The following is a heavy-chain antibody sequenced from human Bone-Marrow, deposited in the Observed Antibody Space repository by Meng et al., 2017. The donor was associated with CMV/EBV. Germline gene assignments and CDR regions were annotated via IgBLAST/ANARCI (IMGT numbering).Heavy chain of an antibody. Sequence: GSLRLSCTVSGGSISSSSYYRGWIRQPPGKGLEWIGSIYYSGSTYYNPSLKSRVTISVDTSKNQFSLKLSSVTAADTAVYYCAKHNGGAVPAAIGYWGQGTLVTVSS. CDR3: AKHNGGAVPAAIGY. J-gene: IGHJ4*02. D-gene: IGHD2-2*01. CDR1: GGSISSSSYY. CDR2: IYYSGST. V-gene: IGHV4-39*07.